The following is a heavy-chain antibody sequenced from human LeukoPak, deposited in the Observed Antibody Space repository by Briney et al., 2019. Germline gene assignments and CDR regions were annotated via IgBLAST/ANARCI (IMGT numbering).Heavy chain of an antibody. CDR1: GFTFSNYW. D-gene: IGHD3-10*02. Sequence: GGSLRLSCAVSGFTFSNYWMSWVRQAPGKGLEWVANIKQDASEIYYVDSVKGRFTISRDDAKNSLYLQMNSLRAEDTAVYYCAELGITMIGGVWGKGTTVTISS. J-gene: IGHJ6*04. CDR3: AELGITMIGGV. V-gene: IGHV3-7*01. CDR2: IKQDASEI.